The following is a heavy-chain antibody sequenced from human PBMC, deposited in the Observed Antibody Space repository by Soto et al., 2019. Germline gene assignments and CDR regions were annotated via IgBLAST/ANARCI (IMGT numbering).Heavy chain of an antibody. Sequence: SLRLSCAASGFTFYSHAMSWVRQAPGKGLEWVSGTSASGGVTYYADSVKGRFTMSRDNAKNTLWLQMNSLRVEDTAVYYCEDGGAIGRPPLDPWGQGTLVTVSS. J-gene: IGHJ5*02. CDR3: EDGGAIGRPPLDP. CDR2: TSASGGVT. D-gene: IGHD6-6*01. V-gene: IGHV3-23*01. CDR1: GFTFYSHA.